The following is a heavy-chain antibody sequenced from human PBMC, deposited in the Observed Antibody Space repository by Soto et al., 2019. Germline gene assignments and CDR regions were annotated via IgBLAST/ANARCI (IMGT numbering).Heavy chain of an antibody. V-gene: IGHV1-3*01. J-gene: IGHJ4*02. CDR2: INAGNGNT. CDR1: GYTFTSYA. Sequence: QVQLVQSGAEVKKPGASVKVSCKASGYTFTSYAMHWVRQAPGQRLEWMGWINAGNGNTKYSQKFKGRVTITRDTSASKAYMELSSLRSEDTAVYYCARDLLAAAGIHFDYWGQGTLVTVSS. CDR3: ARDLLAAAGIHFDY. D-gene: IGHD6-13*01.